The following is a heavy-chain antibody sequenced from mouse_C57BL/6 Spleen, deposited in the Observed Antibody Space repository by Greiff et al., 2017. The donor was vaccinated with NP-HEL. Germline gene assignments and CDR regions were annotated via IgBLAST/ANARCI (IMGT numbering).Heavy chain of an antibody. J-gene: IGHJ1*03. V-gene: IGHV1-61*01. D-gene: IGHD1-1*01. CDR3: ARGTTVVDWYFDV. CDR2: IYPSDSET. Sequence: QVQLQQPGAELVRPGSSVKLSCKASGYTFTSYWMDWVKQRPGQGLEWIGNIYPSDSETHYNQKFKDKATLTVDKSSSTAYMQLSSLTSEDSAVYYCARGTTVVDWYFDVWGTGTTVTVSS. CDR1: GYTFTSYW.